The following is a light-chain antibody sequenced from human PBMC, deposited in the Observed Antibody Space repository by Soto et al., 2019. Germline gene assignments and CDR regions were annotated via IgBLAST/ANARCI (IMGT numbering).Light chain of an antibody. CDR3: QQYNSYSWT. V-gene: IGKV1-5*01. CDR1: QSISSW. Sequence: DIQMTQSPSTLSASVGDRVTITCRASQSISSWLAWYQQKPGKAPKLLIYDASIFESGVPSRFSGSGSGTEFSLTISSLQPDDFATYYCQQYNSYSWTFGQGTKVEIK. CDR2: DAS. J-gene: IGKJ1*01.